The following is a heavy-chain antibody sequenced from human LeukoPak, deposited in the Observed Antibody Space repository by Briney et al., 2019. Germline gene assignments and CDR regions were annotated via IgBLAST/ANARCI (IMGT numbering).Heavy chain of an antibody. V-gene: IGHV4-34*01. J-gene: IGHJ4*02. Sequence: SETLSLTCAVYGGSFSGYYWSWIRQPPGKGLEWIGEINHSGSTNYNPSLKSRVTISVDTSKNQFSLKLSSVTAADTAVYYCARDSEGNRGRSFDYWGQGTLVTVSS. CDR2: INHSGST. CDR1: GGSFSGYY. CDR3: ARDSEGNRGRSFDY. D-gene: IGHD3-10*01.